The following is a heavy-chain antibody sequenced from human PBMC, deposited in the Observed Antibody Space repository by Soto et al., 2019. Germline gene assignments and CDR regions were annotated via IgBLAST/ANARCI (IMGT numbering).Heavy chain of an antibody. CDR2: TYYRSKRYN. CDR3: ASGDDSSGYPPSKGAFDI. CDR1: GDSVSSNSAA. V-gene: IGHV6-1*01. D-gene: IGHD3-22*01. Sequence: SQTLSLTCAISGDSVSSNSAAWNWIRQSPSRGLEWLGRTYYRSKRYNDYAVSVKSRITINPDTSKNQFSLQLNSVTPEDTAVYYCASGDDSSGYPPSKGAFDIWGQGTMVTVSS. J-gene: IGHJ3*02.